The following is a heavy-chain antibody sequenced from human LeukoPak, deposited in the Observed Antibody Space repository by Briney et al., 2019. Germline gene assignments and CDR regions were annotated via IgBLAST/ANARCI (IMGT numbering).Heavy chain of an antibody. J-gene: IGHJ6*02. CDR3: ARVAIPGPKGDYGMDV. CDR2: IYYSGST. CDR1: GGSISSGGYY. D-gene: IGHD2-2*02. V-gene: IGHV4-31*03. Sequence: SETLSLTCTVSGGSISSGGYYWSWIRQHPGKGLEWIGYIYYSGSTYYNPSLKSRVTISVDTSKNQFSLKLSSVTAADTAAYYCARVAIPGPKGDYGMDVWGQGTTVTVSS.